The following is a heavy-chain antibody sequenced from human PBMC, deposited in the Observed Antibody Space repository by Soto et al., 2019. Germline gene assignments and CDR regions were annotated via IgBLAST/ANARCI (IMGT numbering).Heavy chain of an antibody. D-gene: IGHD6-19*01. Sequence: QVQLVESGGGVVQPGRSLRLSCAASGFTFSSYGMHWVRQAPGKGLEWVAVIWYDGSNKYYADSVKGRFTISRDNSKNTLYLQMNSLRAEDTAVYYCAGGSGWYPNWGQGTLVTVSS. J-gene: IGHJ4*02. CDR2: IWYDGSNK. CDR3: AGGSGWYPN. V-gene: IGHV3-33*01. CDR1: GFTFSSYG.